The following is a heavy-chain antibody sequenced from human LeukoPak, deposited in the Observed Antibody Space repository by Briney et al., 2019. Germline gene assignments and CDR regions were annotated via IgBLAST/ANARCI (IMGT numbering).Heavy chain of an antibody. CDR2: LNSDGTNT. CDR1: GFTFSSYW. J-gene: IGHJ2*01. V-gene: IGHV3-74*01. D-gene: IGHD5-12*01. CDR3: ARGGLRNWYFDL. Sequence: HSGGSLRLSCAASGFTFSSYWMHWVRHAPGKGLVWVSRLNSDGTNTYHADSVKGRVTISRDNAKNTVYLEMNSLRAEDTAVYYCARGGLRNWYFDLWGRGTLVTVSS.